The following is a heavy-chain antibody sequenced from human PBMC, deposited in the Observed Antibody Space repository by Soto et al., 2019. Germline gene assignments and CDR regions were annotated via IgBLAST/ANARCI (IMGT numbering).Heavy chain of an antibody. CDR3: ARGRSGVVVPAAMPFDY. D-gene: IGHD2-2*01. V-gene: IGHV1-69*02. CDR1: GGTFSSYT. CDR2: IIPILGIA. J-gene: IGHJ4*02. Sequence: SVKVSCKASGGTFSSYTISWVRQAPGQGLEWMGRIIPILGIANYAQKFQGRVTITADKSTSTAYIELSSLRSEDTAVYYCARGRSGVVVPAAMPFDYWGQGTLVTVSS.